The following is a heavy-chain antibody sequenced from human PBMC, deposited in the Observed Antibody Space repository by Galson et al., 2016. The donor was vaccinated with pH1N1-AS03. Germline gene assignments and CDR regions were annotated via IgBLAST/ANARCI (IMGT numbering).Heavy chain of an antibody. V-gene: IGHV3-21*01. J-gene: IGHJ3*02. CDR1: GFTFTDYT. Sequence: SLRLSCAASGFTFTDYTINWVRQAPGKGLEWVSSISSRQTYIYYADSIMGRFTVSRDNAKKSVSLQMNSLRAEDTAVYFCARDPSLQSYGFRQWAFDIWGQGTMVTVSS. D-gene: IGHD3-16*01. CDR2: ISSRQTYI. CDR3: ARDPSLQSYGFRQWAFDI.